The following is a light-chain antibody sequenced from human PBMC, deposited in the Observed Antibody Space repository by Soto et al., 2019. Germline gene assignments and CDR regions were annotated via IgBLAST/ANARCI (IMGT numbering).Light chain of an antibody. J-gene: IGKJ4*01. V-gene: IGKV3-20*01. CDR3: QQYGGSPLIT. CDR2: GAS. CDR1: QTIRNGF. Sequence: ENVLTQSPGTLSLSPGERATLSCRASQTIRNGFVAWYQQKPGQAPRLLISGASNRATGVPDRFSGRGSGTDFTLTIGSLEPEDSATYFCQQYGGSPLITFGGGTKVEIK.